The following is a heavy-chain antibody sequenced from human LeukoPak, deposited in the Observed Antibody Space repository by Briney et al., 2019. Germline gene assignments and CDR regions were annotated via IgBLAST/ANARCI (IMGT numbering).Heavy chain of an antibody. CDR2: ISGSGGST. CDR1: GFTFGSYA. D-gene: IGHD2-2*01. CDR3: AKDCTSTNCYVDY. Sequence: GGSLRLSCAASGFTFGSYAMSGVRQAPGKGLEWVSAISGSGGSTYYADSVKGRFTISRDNSKNTLYLQMNSLRAEDTVLYYCAKDCTSTNCYVDYWGQGTLVTVSS. J-gene: IGHJ4*02. V-gene: IGHV3-23*01.